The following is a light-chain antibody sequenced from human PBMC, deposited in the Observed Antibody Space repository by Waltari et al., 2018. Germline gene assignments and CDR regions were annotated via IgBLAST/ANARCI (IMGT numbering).Light chain of an antibody. CDR2: EVI. J-gene: IGLJ3*02. CDR1: SSDGGFYNL. Sequence: QSALTQPASVSGSPGQSITISCTGTSSDGGFYNLVSWYQQHPGKAPELVVYEVISRPSGVSNRFSGSKSGNPASLTISGLQAEDEADYYCCSYAGRNIWVFGGGTKLTVL. V-gene: IGLV2-23*02. CDR3: CSYAGRNIWV.